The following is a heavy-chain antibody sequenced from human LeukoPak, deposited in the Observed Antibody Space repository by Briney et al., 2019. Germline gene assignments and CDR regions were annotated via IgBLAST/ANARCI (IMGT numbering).Heavy chain of an antibody. CDR1: GFTFSSYS. D-gene: IGHD5-12*01. J-gene: IGHJ4*02. Sequence: GGSLRLSCAASGFTFSSYSMNWVRQAPGKGLEWVSAISGSGGSTYYADSVKGRFTISRDNSKNTLYLQMNSLRAEDTAVYYCAKDSYVDSFDYWGQGTLVTVSS. V-gene: IGHV3-23*01. CDR2: ISGSGGST. CDR3: AKDSYVDSFDY.